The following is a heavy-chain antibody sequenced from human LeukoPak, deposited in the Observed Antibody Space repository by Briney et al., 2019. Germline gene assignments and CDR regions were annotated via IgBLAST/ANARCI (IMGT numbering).Heavy chain of an antibody. CDR3: ARDYYCSSTSCYANWFDP. J-gene: IGHJ5*02. CDR2: IYSGGST. CDR1: GFTVSSNY. Sequence: GGSLRLSCAASGFTVSSNYMSWVRQAPGKGLEWVSVIYSGGSTYYADSVKGRFTISRDNSKNTLYPQMNSLRAEDTAVYYCARDYYCSSTSCYANWFDPWGQGTLVTVSS. D-gene: IGHD2-2*01. V-gene: IGHV3-66*02.